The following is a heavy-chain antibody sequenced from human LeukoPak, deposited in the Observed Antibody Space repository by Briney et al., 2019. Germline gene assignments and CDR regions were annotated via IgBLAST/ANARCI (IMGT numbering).Heavy chain of an antibody. Sequence: GASVKVSCKASGYTFTGYYMHWVRQAPGQGLEWMGWINPNSGGTNYAQKFQGRVTMTRDTSISTAYMELSRLRSDDTAVYYCARDSPLGDYYDSSGYWGASDYWGQGTLVTVYS. CDR1: GYTFTGYY. CDR3: ARDSPLGDYYDSSGYWGASDY. V-gene: IGHV1-2*02. J-gene: IGHJ4*02. CDR2: INPNSGGT. D-gene: IGHD3-22*01.